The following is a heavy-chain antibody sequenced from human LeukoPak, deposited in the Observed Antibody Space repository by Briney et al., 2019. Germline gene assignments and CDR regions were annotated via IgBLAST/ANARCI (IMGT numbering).Heavy chain of an antibody. Sequence: PGGSLILSCAASGFTFSSYWMHWVRQAPGKGLVWVSRINSDGSSTSYADSVKGRFTISRDNAKNTLYLQMNSLRAEDTAVYYCARAAGYGLFDYWGQGTLVTVSS. CDR3: ARAAGYGLFDY. J-gene: IGHJ4*02. CDR1: GFTFSSYW. V-gene: IGHV3-74*01. CDR2: INSDGSST. D-gene: IGHD5-12*01.